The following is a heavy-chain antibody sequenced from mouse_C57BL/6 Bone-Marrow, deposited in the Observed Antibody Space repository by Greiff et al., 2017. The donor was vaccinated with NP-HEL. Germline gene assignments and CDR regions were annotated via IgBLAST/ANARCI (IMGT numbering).Heavy chain of an antibody. D-gene: IGHD3-3*01. CDR2: ISYDGSN. Sequence: EVQLKESGPGLVKPSQSLSLTCSVTGYSITSGYYWNWIRQFPGNKLEWMGYISYDGSNNYNPSLKNRISITRDTSKNQFFLKLNSVTTEDTATYYCAREGGRVFAYWGQGTLVTVSA. CDR3: AREGGRVFAY. J-gene: IGHJ3*01. CDR1: GYSITSGYY. V-gene: IGHV3-6*01.